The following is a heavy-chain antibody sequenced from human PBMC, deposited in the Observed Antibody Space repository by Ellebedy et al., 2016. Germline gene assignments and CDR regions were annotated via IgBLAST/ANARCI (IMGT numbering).Heavy chain of an antibody. V-gene: IGHV3-23*01. J-gene: IGHJ4*02. CDR1: GFTFSSYA. Sequence: GGSLRLSCVSSGFTFSSYAMSWVRQARGKGLEWVSGITSSDGRTFYTDSVKGRFTISRDNSKITLYLQMYRLGAEDPAIDYGAKEIAAVGVPLFDYWGQGTLVTVSS. CDR3: AKEIAAVGVPLFDY. CDR2: ITSSDGRT. D-gene: IGHD6-13*01.